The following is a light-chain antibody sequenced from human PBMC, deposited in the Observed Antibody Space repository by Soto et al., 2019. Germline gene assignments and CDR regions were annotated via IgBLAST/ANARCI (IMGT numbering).Light chain of an antibody. J-gene: IGKJ1*01. Sequence: EIFLTQSQFTLSLSSVEIGTLSCSASQNLGTLYLAWFQQKSGQAPRLLIYSASRRATGIPDRFTGSGSGTDFTLTINRVEPEDFAVYFCQQYAGSPRTFGQGTKVDIK. CDR2: SAS. CDR3: QQYAGSPRT. CDR1: QNLGTLY. V-gene: IGKV3-20*01.